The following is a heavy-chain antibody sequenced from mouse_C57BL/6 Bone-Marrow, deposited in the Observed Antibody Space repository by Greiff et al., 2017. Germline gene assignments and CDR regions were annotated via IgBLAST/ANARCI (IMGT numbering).Heavy chain of an antibody. CDR3: ERWLLRLDY. CDR1: GYTFTSYW. Sequence: QVQLQQPGAELVKPGASVKLSCKASGYTFTSYWMQWVKQRPGQGLEWIGEIDPSDSYTNYNQKFKGKATLTVDTSSSTAYMQLSSLTSEDSAVYYCERWLLRLDYWGQGTTLTVSS. J-gene: IGHJ2*01. V-gene: IGHV1-50*01. D-gene: IGHD1-2*01. CDR2: IDPSDSYT.